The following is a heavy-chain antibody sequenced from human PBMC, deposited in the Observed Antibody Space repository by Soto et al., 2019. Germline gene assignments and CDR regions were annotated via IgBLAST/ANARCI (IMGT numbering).Heavy chain of an antibody. CDR1: GGSISSGGYY. J-gene: IGHJ4*02. CDR2: IYSSGST. CDR3: ARDRGHLYLRD. Sequence: QVQLQESGPGLVKPSQTLSLTCTVSGGSISSGGYYWTWIRQHPGKGLEWIGYIYSSGSTYYNPSLKSRFTISIDTSTNQFSLKLSSVTAADTAVYYCARDRGHLYLRDWGQGTLVTVPS. D-gene: IGHD3-16*01. V-gene: IGHV4-31*03.